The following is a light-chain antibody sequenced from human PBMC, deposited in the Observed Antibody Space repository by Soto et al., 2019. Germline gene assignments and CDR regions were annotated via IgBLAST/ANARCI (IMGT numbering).Light chain of an antibody. J-gene: IGKJ1*01. CDR1: QSVSSSY. CDR2: GAS. CDR3: QQYGSSPWT. Sequence: EIVLTQSPGTLSLSPGERATLSCRASQSVSSSYLAWYQQKPGQAPGLLIYGASSRATGIPDRFSGSGSGTDFTLTISRLEPEDFAVYYCQQYGSSPWTFGQGTKVYIK. V-gene: IGKV3-20*01.